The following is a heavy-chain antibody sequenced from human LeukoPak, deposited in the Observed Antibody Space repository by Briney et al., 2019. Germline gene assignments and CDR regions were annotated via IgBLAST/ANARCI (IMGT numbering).Heavy chain of an antibody. J-gene: IGHJ5*02. V-gene: IGHV4-34*01. D-gene: IGHD3-9*01. CDR3: ARGRRNYDILTGYKPNWFDP. CDR2: INHSGST. CDR1: GGSFSGYY. Sequence: PSETLSLTCAVYGGSFSGYYWSWIRQPPGKGLEWIGEINHSGSTNYNPSLKSRVTISVDTSKNQFSLKLSSVTAADTAVYYCARGRRNYDILTGYKPNWFDPWGQGTLVTVSS.